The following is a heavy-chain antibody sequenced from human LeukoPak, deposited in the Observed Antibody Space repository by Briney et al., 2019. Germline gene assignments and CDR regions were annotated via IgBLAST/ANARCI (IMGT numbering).Heavy chain of an antibody. V-gene: IGHV4-59*01. CDR1: GVSTSSYY. CDR2: ISYSGSS. D-gene: IGHD2-21*02. CDR3: ARGVTTGLDWFDP. Sequence: SETLSLTCTVSGVSTSSYYWSWIRQPPGKGLEWIGCISYSGSSTYNPSLKSRVTISVDTSKNQFSLKVTSVTAADTAVYYCARGVTTGLDWFDPWGQGTLVTVSS. J-gene: IGHJ5*02.